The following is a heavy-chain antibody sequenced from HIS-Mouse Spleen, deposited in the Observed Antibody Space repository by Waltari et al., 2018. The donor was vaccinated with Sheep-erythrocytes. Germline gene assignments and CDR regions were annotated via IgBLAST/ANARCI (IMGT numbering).Heavy chain of an antibody. Sequence: EVQLVESGGGLVKPGGSLRLSGAASGFTFSSYGLTWVRQAPGKGLEWVSSISSSSSYIYYADSVKGRFTISRDNAKNSLYLQMNSLRAEDTAVYYCARVAAVTTYYFDYWGQGTLVTVSS. CDR1: GFTFSSYG. D-gene: IGHD4-17*01. V-gene: IGHV3-21*01. CDR3: ARVAAVTTYYFDY. CDR2: ISSSSSYI. J-gene: IGHJ4*02.